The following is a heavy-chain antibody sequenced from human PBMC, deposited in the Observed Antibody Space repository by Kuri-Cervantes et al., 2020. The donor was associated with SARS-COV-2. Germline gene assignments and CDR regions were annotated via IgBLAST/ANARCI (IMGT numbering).Heavy chain of an antibody. CDR2: ISYDGSNK. V-gene: IGHV3-30-3*01. CDR3: ARDGLLRFLEWLFMYYFDY. D-gene: IGHD3-3*01. J-gene: IGHJ4*02. Sequence: GGSLRLSCAASGFTFSSYWMSWVRQAPGKGLEWVAVISYDGSNKYYADSVKGRFTIARDNSKNTLYLQMNSLRAEDTAVYYCARDGLLRFLEWLFMYYFDYWGQGTLVTVSS. CDR1: GFTFSSYW.